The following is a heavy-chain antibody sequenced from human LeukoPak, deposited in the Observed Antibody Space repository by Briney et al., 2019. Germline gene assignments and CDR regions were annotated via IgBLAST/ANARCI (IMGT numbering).Heavy chain of an antibody. D-gene: IGHD4-17*01. Sequence: GGSLRLSCAASGFTFSSYGMSWVRQAPGKGLEWVSAISGSGGSTYYADSVKGRFTISRDNSKNTLYLQMNSLRAEDTAVYYCASLYDYGDYYFDYWGQGTLVTVSS. V-gene: IGHV3-23*01. CDR2: ISGSGGST. CDR1: GFTFSSYG. CDR3: ASLYDYGDYYFDY. J-gene: IGHJ4*02.